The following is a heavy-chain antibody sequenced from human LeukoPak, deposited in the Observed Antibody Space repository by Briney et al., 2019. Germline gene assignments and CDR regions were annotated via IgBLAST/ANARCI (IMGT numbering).Heavy chain of an antibody. CDR3: AREGTLQPAYYYDSSGFDP. J-gene: IGHJ5*02. Sequence: SETLSLTCAVAGGSISSYYWSWIRQPAGKGLEWIGRIYTSGSTNYNPSLKSRVTLSVDTSKSQFSLKLSSVTAADTAVYYCAREGTLQPAYYYDSSGFDPWGQGTLVTVSS. CDR2: IYTSGST. D-gene: IGHD3-22*01. V-gene: IGHV4-4*07. CDR1: GGSISSYY.